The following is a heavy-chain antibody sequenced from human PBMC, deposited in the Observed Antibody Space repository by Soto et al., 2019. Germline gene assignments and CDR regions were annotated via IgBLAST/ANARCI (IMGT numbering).Heavy chain of an antibody. CDR1: GFSLSTGGVG. J-gene: IGHJ6*02. CDR2: IYWDDDK. Sequence: QITLKESGPTLVKPTQTLTLTCTFSGFSLSTGGVGVGWIRQPPGKALEWLALIYWDDDKRYSPSLKSRLTVPKDTSQNQVVLTMTNLDPVDTATYYCAHSRCGGDCLRSYSSPYYYGMDVWGQGTTVTVSS. V-gene: IGHV2-5*02. CDR3: AHSRCGGDCLRSYSSPYYYGMDV. D-gene: IGHD2-21*02.